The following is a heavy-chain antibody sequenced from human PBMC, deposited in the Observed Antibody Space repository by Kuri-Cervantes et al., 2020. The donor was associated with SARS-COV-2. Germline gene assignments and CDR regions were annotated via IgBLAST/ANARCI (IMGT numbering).Heavy chain of an antibody. CDR1: GYTFTSYG. D-gene: IGHD5-24*01. Sequence: ASVKVSCKASGYTFTSYGISWVRQAPGQGLEWMGWMNPNSGNTGYAQKFQGRVTITRNTSISTAYMELSSLRSEDTAVYYCARGGWHLGINYYYYYYMDVWDKGTTVTVSS. CDR3: ARGGWHLGINYYYYYYMDV. V-gene: IGHV1-8*03. CDR2: MNPNSGNT. J-gene: IGHJ6*03.